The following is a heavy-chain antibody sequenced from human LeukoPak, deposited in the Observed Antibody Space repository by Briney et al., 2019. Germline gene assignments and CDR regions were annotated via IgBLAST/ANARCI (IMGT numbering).Heavy chain of an antibody. V-gene: IGHV3-23*01. CDR3: AKSHYYGSGSYWGTPG. CDR1: GFTFSSYA. Sequence: GGSLRLSCAASGFTFSSYAMSWVRQAPGKGLEWVSAISGSGGSTYYADSVKGRFTISRDNSKNTLNLQMNSLRAEDTAVYYCAKSHYYGSGSYWGTPGWGQGTLVTVSS. J-gene: IGHJ4*02. CDR2: ISGSGGST. D-gene: IGHD3-10*01.